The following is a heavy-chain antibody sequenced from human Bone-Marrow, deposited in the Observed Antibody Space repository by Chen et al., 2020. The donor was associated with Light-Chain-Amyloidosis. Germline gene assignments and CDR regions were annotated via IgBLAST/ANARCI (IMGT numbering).Heavy chain of an antibody. J-gene: IGHJ5*02. V-gene: IGHV4-34*01. CDR2: INHSGST. CDR3: ARGNYYDSSGYYSSWFDP. D-gene: IGHD3-22*01. Sequence: QVQLQQWGAGLLKPSETLSLTCAVYGGSFSGYYWSWIRQPPGKGLEWIGEINHSGSTNYNPSLKSRVTISVDTSKNQISLKLSSVTAADTAVYYCARGNYYDSSGYYSSWFDPWGQGTLVTVSS. CDR1: GGSFSGYY.